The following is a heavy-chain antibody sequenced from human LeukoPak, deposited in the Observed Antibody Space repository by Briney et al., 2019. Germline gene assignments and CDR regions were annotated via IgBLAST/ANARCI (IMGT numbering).Heavy chain of an antibody. J-gene: IGHJ4*02. CDR2: INPSGGST. V-gene: IGHV1-46*01. CDR3: ARQSITIFGVVILFDY. Sequence: GASVKVSXKASGYTFTSYYMHWVRQAPGQGLEWMGIINPSGGSTSYAQKFQGRVTMTRDTSTSTVYMELSSLGSEDTAVYYCARQSITIFGVVILFDYWGQGSLVTVSS. CDR1: GYTFTSYY. D-gene: IGHD3-3*01.